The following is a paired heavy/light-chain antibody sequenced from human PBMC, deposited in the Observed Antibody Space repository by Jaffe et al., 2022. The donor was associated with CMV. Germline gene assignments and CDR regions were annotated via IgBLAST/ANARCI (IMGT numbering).Heavy chain of an antibody. Sequence: QVQLQESGPGLVKPSETLSLTCTVSGGSISSYYWSWIRQPAGKGLEWIGRIYTSGSTNYNPSLKSRVTMSVDTSKNQFSLKLSSVTAADTAVYYCARDSVMVRGVGALDYYYGMDVWGQGTTVTVSS. V-gene: IGHV4-4*07. CDR1: GGSISSYY. CDR2: IYTSGST. D-gene: IGHD3-10*01. J-gene: IGHJ6*02. CDR3: ARDSVMVRGVGALDYYYGMDV.
Light chain of an antibody. V-gene: IGLV3-25*03. J-gene: IGLJ2*01. Sequence: SYELTQPPSVSVSPGQTARITCSGDALPKQYAYWYQQKPGQAPVLVIYKDSERPSGIPERFSGSSSGTTVTLTISGVQAEDEADYYCQSADSSGTYEVVFGGGTKLTVL. CDR3: QSADSSGTYEVV. CDR1: ALPKQY. CDR2: KDS.